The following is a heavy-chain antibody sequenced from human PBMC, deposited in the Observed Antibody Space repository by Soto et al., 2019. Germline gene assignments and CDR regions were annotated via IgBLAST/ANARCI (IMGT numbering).Heavy chain of an antibody. CDR3: ARVAARDTYYFDY. Sequence: GASVKVSCKASGYTFTGYYMHWVRQAPGQGLEWMGWINPNSGGTNYAQKFQGWVTMTRDTSISTAYMEPSRLRSDDTAVYYCARVAARDTYYFDYWGQGTLVTVSS. J-gene: IGHJ4*02. D-gene: IGHD6-6*01. V-gene: IGHV1-2*04. CDR2: INPNSGGT. CDR1: GYTFTGYY.